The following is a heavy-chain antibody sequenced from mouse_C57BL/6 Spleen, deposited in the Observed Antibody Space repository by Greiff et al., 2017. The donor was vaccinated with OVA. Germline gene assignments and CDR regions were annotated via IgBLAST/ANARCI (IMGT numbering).Heavy chain of an antibody. Sequence: QVQLQQPGAELVKPGASVKLSCKASGYTFTSYWMHWVKQRPGQGLEWIGMIHPNSGSTNYNEKFKSKATLTVDKSSSTAYMTLSSLTSEDSAVYYCARSGIYYGYDNYAMDYWGQGTSVTVSS. CDR2: IHPNSGST. CDR1: GYTFTSYW. J-gene: IGHJ4*01. V-gene: IGHV1-64*01. D-gene: IGHD2-2*01. CDR3: ARSGIYYGYDNYAMDY.